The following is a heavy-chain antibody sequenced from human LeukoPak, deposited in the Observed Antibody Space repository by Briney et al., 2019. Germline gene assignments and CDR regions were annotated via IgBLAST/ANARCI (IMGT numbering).Heavy chain of an antibody. J-gene: IGHJ4*02. Sequence: GGSLRLSCAAPGFTFSSYAMSWVRQAPGKGLEWVSAISGSGGSTYYADSVKGRFTISRDNSKNTLYLQMNSLRAEDTAVYYCAKVYFVQSGYFDYWGQGTLVTVSS. CDR1: GFTFSSYA. V-gene: IGHV3-23*01. CDR2: ISGSGGST. CDR3: AKVYFVQSGYFDY. D-gene: IGHD3-9*01.